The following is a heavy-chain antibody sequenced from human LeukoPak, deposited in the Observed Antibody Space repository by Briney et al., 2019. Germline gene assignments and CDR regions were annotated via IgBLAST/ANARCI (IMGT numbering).Heavy chain of an antibody. D-gene: IGHD3-22*01. Sequence: SETLSLTCTVSGGSISSYYWSWIRQPPGKGLEWIGYIYYSGSTNYNPSLKSRVTISVDTSKNQFSLKLSSVTAADTAVYYCARNRKYYYDSSGYYLYYYYYGMDVWGQGTTVTVSS. V-gene: IGHV4-59*12. CDR1: GGSISSYY. J-gene: IGHJ6*02. CDR3: ARNRKYYYDSSGYYLYYYYYGMDV. CDR2: IYYSGST.